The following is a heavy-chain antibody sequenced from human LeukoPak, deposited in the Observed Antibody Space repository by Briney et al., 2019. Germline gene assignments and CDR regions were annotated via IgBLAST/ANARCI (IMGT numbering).Heavy chain of an antibody. CDR3: ARNIVVVPAAEPILNMDG. V-gene: IGHV1-69*13. CDR1: GGTFSSYA. D-gene: IGHD2-2*01. CDR2: IIPIFGTA. Sequence: GASVKVSCKASGGTFSSYAISWVRQAPGQGLEWMGGIIPIFGTANYAQKFQGRVTITADESTSTAYMELSSLRSEDTAVYYCARNIVVVPAAEPILNMDGWGKGTTVTVSS. J-gene: IGHJ6*03.